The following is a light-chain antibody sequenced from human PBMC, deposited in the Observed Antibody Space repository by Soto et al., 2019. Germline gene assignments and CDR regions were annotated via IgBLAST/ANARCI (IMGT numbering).Light chain of an antibody. CDR1: SSNIGNNY. J-gene: IGLJ3*02. CDR3: GTWDSSLRGWV. CDR2: DNN. Sequence: QSVLTQSPSASGTPGQRVTISCSGSSSNIGNNYVSWYQQLPGTAPKLLIYDNNKRPSGIPDRFSGSKSGTSATLGITGLQTGDEADYYCGTWDSSLRGWVFGGGTKLTVL. V-gene: IGLV1-51*01.